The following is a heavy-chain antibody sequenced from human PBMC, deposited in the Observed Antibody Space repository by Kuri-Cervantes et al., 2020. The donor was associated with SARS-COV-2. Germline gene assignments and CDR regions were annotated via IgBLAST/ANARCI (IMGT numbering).Heavy chain of an antibody. CDR2: MWYDGSNK. D-gene: IGHD3-16*02. V-gene: IGHV3-33*08. CDR3: ARDTVRGVIRYYFDY. CDR1: GFTLSSYG. Sequence: GGSLRLSCAASGFTLSSYGMHWVRQAPGKGLEWVAVMWYDGSNKYYADSVKGRFTISRDNSKNTLYLQMNSLRAEDTAVYYCARDTVRGVIRYYFDYWGQGTLVTVSS. J-gene: IGHJ4*02.